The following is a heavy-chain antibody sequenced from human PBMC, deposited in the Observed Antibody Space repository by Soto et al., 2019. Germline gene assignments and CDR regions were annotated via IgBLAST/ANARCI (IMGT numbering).Heavy chain of an antibody. CDR3: ARDLDTSSWYGLDP. Sequence: EVQLVESGGGLVKPGGSLRLSCAASGFTFSNYNMNWVRQAPGKGLEWVSSISSGSGYKYYADSVKGRFTISRDNAKNSLYLQMNSLRAEDTAVYYCARDLDTSSWYGLDPWGQGVLVAVSS. J-gene: IGHJ5*02. CDR2: ISSGSGYK. CDR1: GFTFSNYN. D-gene: IGHD6-13*01. V-gene: IGHV3-21*01.